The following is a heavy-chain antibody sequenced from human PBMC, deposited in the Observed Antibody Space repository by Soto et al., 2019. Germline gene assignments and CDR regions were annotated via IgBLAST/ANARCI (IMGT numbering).Heavy chain of an antibody. D-gene: IGHD1-26*01. CDR1: GFSLSTSGVG. V-gene: IGHV2-5*02. J-gene: IGHJ4*02. CDR3: AHIPKDSIVGATEYYFDY. CDR2: IYWDDDK. Sequence: ITLKESGPTLVKPTQTLTLTCTFSGFSLSTSGVGVGWIRQPPGKALEWLALIYWDDDKRYSPSLKSRLTITKDTSKNQVVLTMTNMDPVDTATYYCAHIPKDSIVGATEYYFDYWGQGTLVTVSS.